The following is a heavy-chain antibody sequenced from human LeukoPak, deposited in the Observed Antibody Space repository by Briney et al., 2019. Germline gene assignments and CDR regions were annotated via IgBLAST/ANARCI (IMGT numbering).Heavy chain of an antibody. Sequence: GGSLRLSCAASGFTFSSYGMHWVRQAPGKGLELVAFIRYDGSNKYYADSVKGRFTISRDNSKNTLYLQMNSLRAEDTAVYYCAKLSSNCDFWSGYYGGYWGQGTLVIVSS. D-gene: IGHD3-3*01. CDR1: GFTFSSYG. V-gene: IGHV3-30*02. CDR2: IRYDGSNK. CDR3: AKLSSNCDFWSGYYGGY. J-gene: IGHJ4*02.